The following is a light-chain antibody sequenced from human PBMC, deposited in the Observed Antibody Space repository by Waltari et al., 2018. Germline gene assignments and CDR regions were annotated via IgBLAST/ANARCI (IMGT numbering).Light chain of an antibody. CDR1: QDISNY. CDR2: DAS. CDR3: QQYYNLPLT. Sequence: DIQMTQSPSSLSASVGDRVTITCQASQDISNYLNWYQQKPGKAPKLLIYDASNLETGVPSRFSGSGSGTDFTFTIIILLPEYIATYYFQQYYNLPLTFGVWTKVDIK. V-gene: IGKV1-33*01. J-gene: IGKJ4*01.